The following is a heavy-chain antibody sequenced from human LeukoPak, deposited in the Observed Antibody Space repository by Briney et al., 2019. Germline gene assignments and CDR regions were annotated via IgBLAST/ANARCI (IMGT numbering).Heavy chain of an antibody. CDR3: APSGYCSSASCLRFDY. CDR1: GYTFTSSA. J-gene: IGHJ4*02. Sequence: ASVKVSCKTSGYTFTSSAMHWVRQAPGQRLEWMGWFNTGNGNTKYSQKFQGRLTITRDTSASTAYMELSSLRSEDTAVYYCAPSGYCSSASCLRFDYWGQGTLVTVSS. V-gene: IGHV1-3*04. CDR2: FNTGNGNT. D-gene: IGHD2-2*01.